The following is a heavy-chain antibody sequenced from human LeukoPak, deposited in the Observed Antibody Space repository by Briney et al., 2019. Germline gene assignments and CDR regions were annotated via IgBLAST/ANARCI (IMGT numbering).Heavy chain of an antibody. CDR3: ARDGSGYYDDAFDI. D-gene: IGHD3-22*01. Sequence: GGSLRLSCAASGFTFSSYAMSWVRQAPGKGLGWVSSISNTGDSTYYSDSVKGRFTISRDNSKNTLYLQMNSLRVEDTAVYYCARDGSGYYDDAFDIWGQGTMVTVSS. CDR1: GFTFSSYA. V-gene: IGHV3-23*01. CDR2: ISNTGDST. J-gene: IGHJ3*02.